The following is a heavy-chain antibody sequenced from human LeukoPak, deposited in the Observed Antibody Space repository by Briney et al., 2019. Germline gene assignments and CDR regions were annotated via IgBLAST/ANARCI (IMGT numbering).Heavy chain of an antibody. V-gene: IGHV1-69*04. CDR3: AIDRGILTGYYIHDY. D-gene: IGHD3-9*01. CDR1: GGTFSSYA. CDR2: IIPILGIA. Sequence: SVKVSCKASGGTFSSYAISWVRQAPGQGLEWMGRIIPILGIANYAQKFQGRVTITADKSTSTAYMELSSLRSEDTAVYYCAIDRGILTGYYIHDYWGQGTLVTVSS. J-gene: IGHJ4*02.